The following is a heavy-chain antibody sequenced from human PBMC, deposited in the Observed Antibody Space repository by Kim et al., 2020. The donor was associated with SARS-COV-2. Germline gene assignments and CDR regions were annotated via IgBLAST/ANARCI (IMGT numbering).Heavy chain of an antibody. CDR3: AKARPSADGSFDY. V-gene: IGHV3-21*01. CDR1: GFIFSSYS. Sequence: GGSLRLSCEASGFIFSSYSMNWVRQAPGKGLEWLSSIDSTGNYVNYADSVKGRFTISRDNAKNSLYLQMNSLRAEDTAVYYCAKARPSADGSFDYWGQGTLVTVSS. CDR2: IDSTGNYV. J-gene: IGHJ4*02. D-gene: IGHD3-10*01.